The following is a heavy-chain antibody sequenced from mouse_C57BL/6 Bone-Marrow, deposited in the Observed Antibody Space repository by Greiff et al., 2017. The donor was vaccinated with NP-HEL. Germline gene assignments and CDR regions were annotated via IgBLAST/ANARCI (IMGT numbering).Heavy chain of an antibody. CDR2: IWSGGST. Sequence: QVQLKESGPGLVQPSQSLSITCTVSGFSLTSYGVHWVRQSPGKGLEWLGVIWSGGSTDYNAAFISRLSISKDNSKSQVFFKMNSLQADDTAIYYCARNYYYGSSSFAYWGQGTLVTVSA. V-gene: IGHV2-2*01. D-gene: IGHD1-1*01. J-gene: IGHJ3*01. CDR3: ARNYYYGSSSFAY. CDR1: GFSLTSYG.